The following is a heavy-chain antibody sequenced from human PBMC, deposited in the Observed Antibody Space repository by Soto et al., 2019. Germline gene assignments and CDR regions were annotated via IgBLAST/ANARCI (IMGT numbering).Heavy chain of an antibody. Sequence: ASVKVSCKASGGTFSSYAISWVRQAPGQGLEWMGGIIPIFGTANYAQKFQGRVTITADESTSTAYMELSSLRSEDTAVYYCARYGSVTGNWFDPWGQGTLVTVSS. CDR1: GGTFSSYA. V-gene: IGHV1-69*13. CDR2: IIPIFGTA. CDR3: ARYGSVTGNWFDP. D-gene: IGHD3-10*01. J-gene: IGHJ5*02.